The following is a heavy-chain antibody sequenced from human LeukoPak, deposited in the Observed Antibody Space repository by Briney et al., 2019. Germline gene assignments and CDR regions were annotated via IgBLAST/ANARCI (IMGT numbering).Heavy chain of an antibody. CDR1: GGTFSSYA. D-gene: IGHD2-21*01. CDR3: ARATCGGDCYSDYYYMDV. V-gene: IGHV1-69*05. Sequence: ASVKVSCKASGGTFSSYAISWVRQAPGQGLEWMGGIIPIFGTAIYAQKFQGRVTMTRDTSISTAYMELSRLRSDDTAVYYCARATCGGDCYSDYYYMDVWGKGTTVTVSS. J-gene: IGHJ6*03. CDR2: IIPIFGTA.